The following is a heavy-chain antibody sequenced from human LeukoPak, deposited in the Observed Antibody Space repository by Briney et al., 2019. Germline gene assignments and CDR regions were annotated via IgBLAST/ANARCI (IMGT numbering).Heavy chain of an antibody. CDR3: ARTPLYCSSTSCYPKSGFDY. Sequence: GASVKVSCKASGGTFSSYAISWVRQAPGQRLEWMGGIIPIFGTANYAQKFQGRVTITADESTSTAYMELSSLRSEDTAVYYCARTPLYCSSTSCYPKSGFDYWGQGTLVTVSS. V-gene: IGHV1-69*13. CDR1: GGTFSSYA. CDR2: IIPIFGTA. J-gene: IGHJ4*02. D-gene: IGHD2-2*01.